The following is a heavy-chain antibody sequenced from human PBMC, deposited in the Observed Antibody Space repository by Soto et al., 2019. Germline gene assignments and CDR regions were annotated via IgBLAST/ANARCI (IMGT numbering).Heavy chain of an antibody. CDR2: VSDDDSKR. D-gene: IGHD1-26*01. V-gene: IGHV3-30*18. J-gene: IGHJ4*02. CDR1: GFSFSSYG. CDR3: AKDINTGSWQWGADC. Sequence: QVQLVDSGGGVVQPGRSLRLSCAASGFSFSSYGMHWVRQAPGKGLEWVACVSDDDSKRYHIDTVKGRFTISRDNSKNTLYLEMNGLRAEDTAVYYCAKDINTGSWQWGADCWGQGTLVTVSS.